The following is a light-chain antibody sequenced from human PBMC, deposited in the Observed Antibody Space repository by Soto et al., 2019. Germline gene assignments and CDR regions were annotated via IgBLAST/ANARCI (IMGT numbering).Light chain of an antibody. CDR2: DAS. CDR3: QHYGGSPPYT. J-gene: IGKJ2*01. CDR1: QSVSSRY. Sequence: EIVLTQSPATLSLSPGERATLSCGASQSVSSRYLAWYQQKPGLAPRLLIYDASSRATGIPDRFSGSGSGTDFTLTISRLEPEDFAVYYCQHYGGSPPYTFGQGTKLEIK. V-gene: IGKV3D-20*01.